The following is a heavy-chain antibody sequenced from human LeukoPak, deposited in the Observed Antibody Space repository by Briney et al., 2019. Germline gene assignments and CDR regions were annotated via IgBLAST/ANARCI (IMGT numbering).Heavy chain of an antibody. CDR2: ISDNGGST. CDR1: GFIFSSSG. Sequence: PGGTLRLSCAASGFIFSSSGMSWVRQAPGRGLEWVSTISDNGGSTYYPDSVKGRFTISRDNSKNSLYLQMTSLRAEDTAVYYCAKDRLRYCTGGNCYSPVDYWGQGTLVTVSS. CDR3: AKDRLRYCTGGNCYSPVDY. V-gene: IGHV3-23*01. J-gene: IGHJ4*01. D-gene: IGHD2-15*01.